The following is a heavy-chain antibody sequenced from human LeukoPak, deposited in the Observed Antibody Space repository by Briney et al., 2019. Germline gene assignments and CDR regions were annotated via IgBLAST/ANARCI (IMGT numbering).Heavy chain of an antibody. J-gene: IGHJ4*02. CDR1: GFTFSNYW. CDR2: INSDGSNT. V-gene: IGHV3-74*01. D-gene: IGHD5-24*01. Sequence: GGSLRLSCAASGFTFSNYWMHWVRQAPGKGLAGVSRINSDGSNTIYADSVKGRFTISRDNAKNTVYLQMNSLRAEDTAVYYCARGHRDGYYFDYWGQGTLVTVSS. CDR3: ARGHRDGYYFDY.